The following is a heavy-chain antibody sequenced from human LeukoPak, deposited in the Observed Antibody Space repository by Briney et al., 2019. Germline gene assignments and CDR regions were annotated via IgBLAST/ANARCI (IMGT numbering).Heavy chain of an antibody. CDR3: ARGRRLTGYYDFDY. V-gene: IGHV1-24*01. D-gene: IGHD3-9*01. CDR2: FDPEDGET. J-gene: IGHJ4*02. CDR1: GYTLTELS. Sequence: ASVKVSCKVSGYTLTELSMHWVRQAPGKGLEWMGSFDPEDGETIYVQKFQGRVTMTRNTSISTAYMELSSLRSEDTAVYYCARGRRLTGYYDFDYWGQGTLVTVSS.